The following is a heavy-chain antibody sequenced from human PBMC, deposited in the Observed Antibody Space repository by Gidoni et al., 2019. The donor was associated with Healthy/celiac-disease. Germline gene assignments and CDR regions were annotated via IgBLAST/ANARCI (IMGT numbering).Heavy chain of an antibody. J-gene: IGHJ4*02. CDR1: GGSISSYY. V-gene: IGHV4-59*01. CDR3: ARGEIYYDFWSGYYTAPYYFDY. CDR2: IYYSGST. Sequence: QVQLQESGPGLVKPSETLSLTCTVSGGSISSYYLSWIRQPPGKGLEWIGYIYYSGSTNYNPSLKSRVTISVDTSKNQFSLKLSSVTAADTAVYDCARGEIYYDFWSGYYTAPYYFDYWGQGTLVTVSS. D-gene: IGHD3-3*01.